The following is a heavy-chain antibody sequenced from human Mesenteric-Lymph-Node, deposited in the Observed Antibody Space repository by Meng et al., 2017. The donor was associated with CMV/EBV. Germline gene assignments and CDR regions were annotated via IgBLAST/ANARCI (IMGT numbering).Heavy chain of an antibody. CDR2: ISAYNGNT. D-gene: IGHD5-18*01. Sequence: CKTSGYTFTNYGINWVRQAPGQGLEWMGWISAYNGNTNYVQKVQSRVSMTTDTSTSTGYMELRSLRSDDTAVYYCATDLGHSYGFGEAWGQGTLVTVSS. J-gene: IGHJ5*02. CDR3: ATDLGHSYGFGEA. V-gene: IGHV1-18*01. CDR1: GYTFTNYG.